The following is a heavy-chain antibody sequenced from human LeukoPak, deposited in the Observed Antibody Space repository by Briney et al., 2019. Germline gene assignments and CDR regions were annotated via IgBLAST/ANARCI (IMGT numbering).Heavy chain of an antibody. CDR1: GGSLNGHY. Sequence: PSETLSLTCAVYGGSLNGHYWSWIRQSPGKGLEWIGEGNDSGGTKFNPSLKSRVTISADTSKNQFSLKLTSVTAADTAVYYCARNVDTAMALGYWGQGTLVTVSS. D-gene: IGHD5-18*01. CDR2: GNDSGGT. CDR3: ARNVDTAMALGY. J-gene: IGHJ4*02. V-gene: IGHV4-34*01.